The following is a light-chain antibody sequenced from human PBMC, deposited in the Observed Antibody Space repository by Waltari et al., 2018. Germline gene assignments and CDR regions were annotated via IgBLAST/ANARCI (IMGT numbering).Light chain of an antibody. V-gene: IGLV1-44*01. Sequence: QSVLTQPPSASGTPGQRVTISCSARASNIGGNVQNWYQKFPGKAPKLVIYRKDQRPSGVPDRFSGSKSGTSASLAISGLQSEDEADYYCAAWDDSPNGHWVFGGGTKVTVL. CDR1: ASNIGGNV. J-gene: IGLJ3*02. CDR2: RKD. CDR3: AAWDDSPNGHWV.